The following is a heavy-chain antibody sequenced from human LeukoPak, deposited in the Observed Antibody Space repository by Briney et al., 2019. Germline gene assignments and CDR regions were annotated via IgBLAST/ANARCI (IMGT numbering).Heavy chain of an antibody. CDR2: ISHSGTT. CDR3: ARLVGAKDY. V-gene: IGHV4-59*08. Sequence: SETLSLTCIVSGGSISSYSWNWIRQSPGKGLEWVGYISHSGTTSYNSSLKSRVTISIDTSKNQLSLKLSSVTAADTAVYCCARLVGAKDYWGQGTLVTVSS. D-gene: IGHD1-26*01. CDR1: GGSISSYS. J-gene: IGHJ4*02.